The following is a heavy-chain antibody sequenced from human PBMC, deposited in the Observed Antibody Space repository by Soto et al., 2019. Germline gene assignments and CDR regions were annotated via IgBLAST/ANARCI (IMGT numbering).Heavy chain of an antibody. CDR2: IYPGDSDT. CDR1: GYSFSNYC. CDR3: ARLPGIAAAGTYYYYGMDV. Sequence: GESLKISCKGSGYSFSNYCIGWVRQMPGRGLEWMGIIYPGDSDTRYSPSFQGQVTISADKSISTAYLQWSSLKASDTAMYYCARLPGIAAAGTYYYYGMDVWGQGTTVTVSS. V-gene: IGHV5-51*01. J-gene: IGHJ6*02. D-gene: IGHD6-13*01.